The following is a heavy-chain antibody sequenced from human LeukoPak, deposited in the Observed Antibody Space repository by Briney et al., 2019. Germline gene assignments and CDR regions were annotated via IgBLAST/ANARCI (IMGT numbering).Heavy chain of an antibody. J-gene: IGHJ5*02. Sequence: PSETLSLTCTVSGGSISSHYWSWIRQPPGKGLEWIGYIYYSGSTNYNPSLKSRVTISVDTSKDQFSLKLSSVTAADTAVYYCARGWSYSSWFDPWGQGTLVTVSS. V-gene: IGHV4-59*11. CDR1: GGSISSHY. D-gene: IGHD1-26*01. CDR3: ARGWSYSSWFDP. CDR2: IYYSGST.